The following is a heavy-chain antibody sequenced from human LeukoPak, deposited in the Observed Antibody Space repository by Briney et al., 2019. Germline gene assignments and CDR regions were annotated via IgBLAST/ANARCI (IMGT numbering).Heavy chain of an antibody. CDR1: GYTFWRFG. J-gene: IGHJ1*01. CDR2: ISFEGSNQ. CDR3: AKSHPPAVTTEEGEYLQH. Sequence: PGGSLTLSCAASGYTFWRFGMHWVRQSPGQGLEWVTDISFEGSNQYYADYVKGRFTIYRDNFKNMVYLQMNRLRAQDTAVYYCAKSHPPAVTTEEGEYLQHWGRGTLVTVSS. V-gene: IGHV3-30*18. D-gene: IGHD4-17*01.